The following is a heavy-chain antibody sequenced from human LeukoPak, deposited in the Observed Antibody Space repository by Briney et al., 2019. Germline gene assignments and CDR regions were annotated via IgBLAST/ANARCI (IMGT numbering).Heavy chain of an antibody. CDR3: ARHVWFGEHNGHENWFDP. CDR1: EFTFSTYS. CDR2: ISIGSTYI. D-gene: IGHD3-10*01. Sequence: GGSLRLSWAASEFTFSTYSMNWVRQAPGKGLEWVSSISIGSTYIYYADSVKGRFTISRDNAKNSLYLQMNSLRAEDTAVYYCARHVWFGEHNGHENWFDPWGQGTLVIVSS. V-gene: IGHV3-21*01. J-gene: IGHJ5*02.